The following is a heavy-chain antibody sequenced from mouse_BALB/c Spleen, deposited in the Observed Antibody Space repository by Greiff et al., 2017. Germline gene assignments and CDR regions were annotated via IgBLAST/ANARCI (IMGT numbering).Heavy chain of an antibody. CDR2: INPYNDGT. V-gene: IGHV1-14*01. CDR3: ARCPTRDYYAMDY. J-gene: IGHJ4*01. Sequence: EVKLMESGPELVKPGASVKMSCKASGYTFTSYVMHWVKQKPGQGLEWIGYINPYNDGTKYNEKFKGKATLTSDKSSSTAYMELSSLTSEDSAVYYCARCPTRDYYAMDYWGQGTSVTVSS. CDR1: GYTFTSYV.